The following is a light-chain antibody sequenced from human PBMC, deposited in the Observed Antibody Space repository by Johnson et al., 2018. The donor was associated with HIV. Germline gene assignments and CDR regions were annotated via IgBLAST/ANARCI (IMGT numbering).Light chain of an antibody. CDR2: DNN. Sequence: QAVLTQPPSVSAAPGQKVTISCSGSSSNIESNYVSWYQQLPGTAPKLLIYDNNKRPSGIPDRFSGSKSGTSATLGITGIQTGDEADYYCGTWDSSLRVGFFGTGTKVTVL. J-gene: IGLJ1*01. CDR3: GTWDSSLRVGF. V-gene: IGLV1-51*01. CDR1: SSNIESNY.